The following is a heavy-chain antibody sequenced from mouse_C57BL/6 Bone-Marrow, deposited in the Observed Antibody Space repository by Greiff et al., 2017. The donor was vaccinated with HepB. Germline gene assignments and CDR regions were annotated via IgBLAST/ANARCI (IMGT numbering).Heavy chain of an antibody. CDR1: GFSLRTSNIG. D-gene: IGHD1-1*01. J-gene: IGHJ2*01. V-gene: IGHV8-5*01. CDR2: LWWNDDK. Sequence: QVTLKESGPGILQPSQTLRLTCSFSGFSLRTSNIGIGWIRQPSGKGLEWLAHLWWNDDKYYNPSLKSRLTIAKDTSNNQVFLKITSVDTADTATYYCAQIRTTGRIDDWGQGTTLTVSS. CDR3: AQIRTTGRIDD.